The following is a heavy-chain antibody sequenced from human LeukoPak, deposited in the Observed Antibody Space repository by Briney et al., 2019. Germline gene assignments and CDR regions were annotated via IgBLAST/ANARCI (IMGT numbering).Heavy chain of an antibody. CDR1: GLSFSSYG. Sequence: TGGSLRLSYAASGLSFSSYGMHWVRQAPGKGLEWVAFIRYDGSNKYYADSVKGRFTISRDNSKNTLYLQMNSLRAEDTAVYYCARESGSVTSEVDFDYWGQGTLVTVSS. CDR3: ARESGSVTSEVDFDY. V-gene: IGHV3-30*02. J-gene: IGHJ4*02. D-gene: IGHD4-17*01. CDR2: IRYDGSNK.